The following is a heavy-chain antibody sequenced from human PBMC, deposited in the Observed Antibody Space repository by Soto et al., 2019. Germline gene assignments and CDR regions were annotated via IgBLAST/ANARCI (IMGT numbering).Heavy chain of an antibody. J-gene: IGHJ3*01. Sequence: EVQLVESEGGLVQRGGSLRLSCAASGFTFNYYWMHWVRQAPGQGLVWVSHIHSDGSTTTYADSVKGRFTISRDNAKNTLYLQMNRLRAADTAVCYCVGGDKGGFDLWGQGTTVTVSS. CDR2: IHSDGSTT. V-gene: IGHV3-74*01. CDR3: VGGDKGGFDL. CDR1: GFTFNYYW. D-gene: IGHD2-21*02.